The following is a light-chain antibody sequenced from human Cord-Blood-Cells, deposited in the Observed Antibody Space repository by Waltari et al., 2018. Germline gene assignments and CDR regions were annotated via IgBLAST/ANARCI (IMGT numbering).Light chain of an antibody. CDR3: QQYYSTPFT. CDR2: WAS. J-gene: IGKJ3*01. V-gene: IGKV4-1*01. CDR1: QSVLYSYNNKNY. Sequence: DIVMTQSPDSLAVSLGERATINCQYSQSVLYSYNNKNYLPWYQQKPGQPPKLLIYWASTRESGVPDRVSGSGSGTDFTLTISSLQAEDVAVYYCQQYYSTPFTFGPGTKVDIK.